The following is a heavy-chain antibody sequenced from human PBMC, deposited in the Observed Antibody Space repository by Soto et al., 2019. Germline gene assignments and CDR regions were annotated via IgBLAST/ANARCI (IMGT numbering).Heavy chain of an antibody. J-gene: IGHJ5*02. Sequence: ASVKVSCKASGYTFTSYGISWVRQAPGQGLEWMGWISAYNGNTNYAQKLQGRVTMTTDTSTSTAYMELRSLRSDDTAVYYCARGNYCSSTSGYTNWFDPWGQGTLVTVSS. CDR3: ARGNYCSSTSGYTNWFDP. CDR1: GYTFTSYG. V-gene: IGHV1-18*04. D-gene: IGHD2-2*02. CDR2: ISAYNGNT.